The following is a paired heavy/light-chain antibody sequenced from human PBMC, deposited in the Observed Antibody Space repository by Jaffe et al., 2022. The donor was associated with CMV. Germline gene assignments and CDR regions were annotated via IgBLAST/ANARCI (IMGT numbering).Light chain of an antibody. V-gene: IGLV4-69*01. J-gene: IGLJ7*01. CDR1: SGHSSYA. CDR3: QTWGTGIAV. CDR2: LNSDGSH. Sequence: QLVLTQSPSASASLGASVKLTCTLSSGHSSYAIAWHQQQPEKGPRYLMKLNSDGSHSKGDGIPDRFSGSSSGAERYLTISSLQSEDEADYYCQTWGTGIAVFGGGTQLTVL.
Heavy chain of an antibody. CDR3: ARHSSTSDTEGDYYYGMDV. V-gene: IGHV1-69*01. Sequence: QVQLVQSGAEVKKPGSSVKVSCKASGGTFSSYAISWVRQAPGQGLEWMGGIIPIFGTANYAQKFQGRVTITADESTSTAYMELSSLRSEDTAVYYCARHSSTSDTEGDYYYGMDVWGQGTTVTVSS. CDR2: IIPIFGTA. CDR1: GGTFSSYA. D-gene: IGHD2-2*01. J-gene: IGHJ6*02.